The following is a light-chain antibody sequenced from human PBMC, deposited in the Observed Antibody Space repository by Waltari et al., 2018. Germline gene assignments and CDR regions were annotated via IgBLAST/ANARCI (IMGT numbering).Light chain of an antibody. CDR2: EGS. V-gene: IGLV2-23*01. J-gene: IGLJ1*01. Sequence: QSALTQPASVSGSPGQSITISCTGTSSDVGSYNLVSWYQQHPGKAPKLMIYEGSKRTSVVSNSYSCYKSGNMASLTISGLQAEDEADYYCCSYAGSSTYVFGTGTNVTVL. CDR3: CSYAGSSTYV. CDR1: SSDVGSYNL.